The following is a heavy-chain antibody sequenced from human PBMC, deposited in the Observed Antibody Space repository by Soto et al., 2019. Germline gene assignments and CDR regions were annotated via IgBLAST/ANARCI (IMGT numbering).Heavy chain of an antibody. J-gene: IGHJ5*02. CDR2: SRNKAKSYST. D-gene: IGHD1-26*01. Sequence: EVQLVESGGGLVQPGGSLTLSCAVSGLTFGDHYMEWVRQAPGKGLEWVARSRNKAKSYSTDFAASVKGRFTISRDESKTSLNLQMNSLMTEDTAVYYCSILVGAWGQGTLVTVSS. CDR1: GLTFGDHY. V-gene: IGHV3-72*01. CDR3: SILVGA.